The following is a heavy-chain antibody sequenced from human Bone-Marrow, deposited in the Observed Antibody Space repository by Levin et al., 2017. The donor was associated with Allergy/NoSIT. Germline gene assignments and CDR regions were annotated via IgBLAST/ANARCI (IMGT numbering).Heavy chain of an antibody. CDR3: ARALIVGATSGGDY. J-gene: IGHJ4*02. Sequence: GGSLRLSCAASGFTFSSYWMHWVRQAPGKGLVWVSRINTDGSTTNYADSVKGRFTISRDNAKNTLYLQMNSLRAEDTAVYYCARALIVGATSGGDYWGQGTLVTFSS. V-gene: IGHV3-74*01. D-gene: IGHD1-26*01. CDR1: GFTFSSYW. CDR2: INTDGSTT.